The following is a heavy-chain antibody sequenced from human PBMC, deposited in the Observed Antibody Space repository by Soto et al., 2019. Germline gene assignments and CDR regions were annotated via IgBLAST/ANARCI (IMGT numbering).Heavy chain of an antibody. J-gene: IGHJ3*02. CDR1: GFTFSSYA. D-gene: IGHD1-20*01. CDR3: ASTSKGYNWNDDFDI. V-gene: IGHV3-30*04. CDR2: ISYDGSNK. Sequence: GGSLRLSCAASGFTFSSYAMHWVRQAPGKGLEWVAVISYDGSNKYYADSVKGRFTISRDNSKNTLYLQMNSLRAEDTAVYYCASTSKGYNWNDDFDIWGQGTMVTVSS.